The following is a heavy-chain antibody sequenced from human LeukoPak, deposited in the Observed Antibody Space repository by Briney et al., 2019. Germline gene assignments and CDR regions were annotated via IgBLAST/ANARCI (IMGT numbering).Heavy chain of an antibody. CDR2: ISFDGTIE. J-gene: IGHJ3*01. CDR3: ARGYDVLSGAIPDAFDV. V-gene: IGHV3-30*04. D-gene: IGHD3-9*01. CDR1: GFTFTNYV. Sequence: PGGSLRPSCAASGFTFTNYVMHWVRQAPGKGLEWVAFISFDGTIEYYADSVKGRFTISRDNSKNTLFLQLNGPRADDTSVYYCARGYDVLSGAIPDAFDVWGQGTMVTVSS.